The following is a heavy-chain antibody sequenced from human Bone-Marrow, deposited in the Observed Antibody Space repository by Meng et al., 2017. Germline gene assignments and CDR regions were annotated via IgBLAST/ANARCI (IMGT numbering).Heavy chain of an antibody. V-gene: IGHV1-3*01. CDR2: INAGNGNT. CDR1: GYTFTTYL. D-gene: IGHD1-14*01. CDR3: ANVAGY. Sequence: QGHLVQSGAEVKRPGASVRVSCKASGYTFTTYLIYWVRQAPGQRLEWMGWINAGNGNTIYSQNFQGRVIITRDTSATTAYMELSGLRPEDTAVYYCANVAGYWGQGTLVTVSS. J-gene: IGHJ4*02.